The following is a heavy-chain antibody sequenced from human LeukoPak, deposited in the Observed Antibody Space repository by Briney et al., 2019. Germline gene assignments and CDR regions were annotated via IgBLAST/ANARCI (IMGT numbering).Heavy chain of an antibody. D-gene: IGHD6-13*01. Sequence: PGRSLRLSCAASGFTFSSYGMHWVRQAPGKGLEWVAVISYDGSNKYYADSVKGRFTISRDNSKNTLYLQMNSLRAEDTAVYYCAKDRAAAGEIGYWGQGTLVTVSS. CDR3: AKDRAAAGEIGY. J-gene: IGHJ4*02. V-gene: IGHV3-30*18. CDR1: GFTFSSYG. CDR2: ISYDGSNK.